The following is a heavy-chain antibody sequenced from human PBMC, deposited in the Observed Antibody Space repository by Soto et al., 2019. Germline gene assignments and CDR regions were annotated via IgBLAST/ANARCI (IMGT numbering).Heavy chain of an antibody. V-gene: IGHV4-39*01. D-gene: IGHD3-22*01. CDR2: IYYSGST. J-gene: IGHJ5*02. CDR3: ARPGGDDSSGYYQRFDP. CDR1: GGSISSSSYY. Sequence: QLQLQESGPGLVKPSETLSLTCTVSGGSISSSSYYWGWIRQPPGKGLEWIGSIYYSGSTYYNPSLKSRDTISVDTSKNQFSLMLRSGTAADTAVYYCARPGGDDSSGYYQRFDPWGQGTLVTVSS.